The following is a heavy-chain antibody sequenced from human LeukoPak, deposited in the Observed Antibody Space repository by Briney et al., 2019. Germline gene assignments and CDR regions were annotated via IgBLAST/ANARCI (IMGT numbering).Heavy chain of an antibody. V-gene: IGHV5-51*01. CDR3: ARRLGATQPYFDF. CDR1: GYRFTSYW. D-gene: IGHD1-26*01. CDR2: IHPGDSET. Sequence: GESLKISCKASGYRFTSYWIGWVRQLPGKGLECMTIIHPGDSETRYSPSFQGQVTISADQSISTAYLQWSGLKASDTAMYYCARRLGATQPYFDFWGQGALVTVSS. J-gene: IGHJ4*02.